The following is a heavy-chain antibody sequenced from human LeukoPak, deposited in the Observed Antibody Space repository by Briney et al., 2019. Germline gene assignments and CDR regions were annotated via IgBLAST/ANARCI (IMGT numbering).Heavy chain of an antibody. CDR2: INPNSGGT. V-gene: IGHV1-2*02. Sequence: ASVTVSCKASGYTFTGYYMHWVRQAPGQGVEWMGWINPNSGGTNYAQKFQGRVTMTRDTSISTAYMELSRLRSDDTAVYYCARDRPTGYDSGGYPLVYFDYWGQGTLVTVSS. D-gene: IGHD3-22*01. CDR3: ARDRPTGYDSGGYPLVYFDY. J-gene: IGHJ4*02. CDR1: GYTFTGYY.